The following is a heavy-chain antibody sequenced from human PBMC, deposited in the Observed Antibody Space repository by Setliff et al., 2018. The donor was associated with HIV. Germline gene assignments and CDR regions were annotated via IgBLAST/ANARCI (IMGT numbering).Heavy chain of an antibody. D-gene: IGHD2-15*01. Sequence: SETLSLTCAVSGYSISSGFYWSWMRQPPGKGLEWIGSIYQSGNTNYNPSLESRLTISVDTAKDQFSLKLSSVTAADTAVYYCAAATTLLSPSAWGQGTLVTVSS. CDR1: GYSISSGFY. CDR3: AAATTLLSPSA. V-gene: IGHV4-38-2*01. CDR2: IYQSGNT. J-gene: IGHJ5*02.